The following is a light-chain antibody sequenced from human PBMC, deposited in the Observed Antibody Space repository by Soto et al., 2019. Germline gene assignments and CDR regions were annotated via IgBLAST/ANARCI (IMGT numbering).Light chain of an antibody. CDR2: EVS. V-gene: IGLV2-14*01. CDR1: SSDVGGYDY. Sequence: QSALTQPASVSRSPGQSITISCTGTSSDVGGYDYVSWYQHHPGKVPKLIIYEVSKRPSGVSHRFSGSKSGNTASLTISGHQTEDEADYYCSSYTTTSALVFGGGTKLTVL. CDR3: SSYTTTSALV. J-gene: IGLJ2*01.